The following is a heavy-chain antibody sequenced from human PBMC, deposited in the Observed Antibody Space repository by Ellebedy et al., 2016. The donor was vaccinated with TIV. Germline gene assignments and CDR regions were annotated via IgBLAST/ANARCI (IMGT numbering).Heavy chain of an antibody. Sequence: SETLSLTXSVASGSISSTTYYWGWIRQPPGKGLEWIGSVYYTGNTFYSPSLKSRITISVDTSKNQFSLKLKSMTAADTAVYYCASQKTVFGLVIPYYFDHWGQGTLVTVSS. CDR3: ASQKTVFGLVIPYYFDH. D-gene: IGHD3/OR15-3a*01. J-gene: IGHJ4*02. CDR1: SGSISSTTYY. V-gene: IGHV4-39*01. CDR2: VYYTGNT.